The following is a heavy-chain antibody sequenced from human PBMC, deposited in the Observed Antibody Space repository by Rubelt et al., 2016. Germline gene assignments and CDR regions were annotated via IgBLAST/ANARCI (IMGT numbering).Heavy chain of an antibody. CDR1: GDTLSVFS. CDR2: FDGEDGET. J-gene: IGHJ3*02. D-gene: IGHD6-13*01. V-gene: IGHV1-24*01. CDR3: STADSSSWYDATDT. Sequence: QVQLVQSGAVLKKPGASVKVSCKVSGDTLSVFSIHWVRQAPGKGLEWMGGFDGEDGETVYAKNCQGRLIRTEDTATDTAYMELSRLTSADTAVYYCSTADSSSWYDATDTWGQGTMVTVSS.